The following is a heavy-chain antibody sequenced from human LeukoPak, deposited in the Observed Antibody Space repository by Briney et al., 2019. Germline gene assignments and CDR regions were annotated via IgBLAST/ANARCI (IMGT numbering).Heavy chain of an antibody. V-gene: IGHV3-30*18. CDR3: AKEGYYGSGSFPDY. D-gene: IGHD3-10*01. CDR2: MAFDGGNK. Sequence: GGSLRLSCAASGFTFSSYGMHWVRQAPGKGLEWVGVMAFDGGNKNYPDSVKGRFTISRDNSKNTLYLQMNSLRAEDTAVYYCAKEGYYGSGSFPDYWGQGTLVTVSS. CDR1: GFTFSSYG. J-gene: IGHJ4*02.